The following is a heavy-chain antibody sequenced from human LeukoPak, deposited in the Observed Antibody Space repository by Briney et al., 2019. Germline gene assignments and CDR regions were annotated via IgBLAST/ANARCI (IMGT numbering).Heavy chain of an antibody. CDR2: INHSGST. J-gene: IGHJ4*02. V-gene: IGHV4-34*01. Sequence: SETLSLTCAVYGGSFSGYYWSWIRQPPGKGLEWIGEINHSGSTNYNPSLKSRVTISVDTSKNQFSLKLSSVTAADTAVYYCARASPYSSGWYGVDYWGQGTLVTVSS. D-gene: IGHD6-19*01. CDR3: ARASPYSSGWYGVDY. CDR1: GGSFSGYY.